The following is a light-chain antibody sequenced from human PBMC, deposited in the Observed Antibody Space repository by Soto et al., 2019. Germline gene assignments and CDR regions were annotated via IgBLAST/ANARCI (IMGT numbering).Light chain of an antibody. V-gene: IGLV8-61*01. J-gene: IGLJ3*02. CDR3: VLYMGSGIPPV. CDR1: SGSVSTNYY. Sequence: QAVVTQEPSFSVSPGGTVTLTCGLSSGSVSTNYYPSWYQQTPGQSPRTLIYSTDIHSSGVPDRFSGSILGNKAALTITGAQADDESGYFCVLYMGSGIPPVFGGGTKLTVL. CDR2: STD.